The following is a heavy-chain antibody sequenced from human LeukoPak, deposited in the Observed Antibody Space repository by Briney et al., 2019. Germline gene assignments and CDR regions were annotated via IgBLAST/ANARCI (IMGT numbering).Heavy chain of an antibody. Sequence: GGSLRLSCAASGFTFSSYAMSWVRQAPGKGLEWVSVIYSGGSAYYADSVKGRFTISRDNSKNTLYLQMNSLRAEDTAVYYCARSPGVAGGSGGFDYWGQGTLVTVSS. CDR2: IYSGGSA. V-gene: IGHV3-53*01. CDR3: ARSPGVAGGSGGFDY. CDR1: GFTFSSYA. J-gene: IGHJ4*02. D-gene: IGHD3-10*01.